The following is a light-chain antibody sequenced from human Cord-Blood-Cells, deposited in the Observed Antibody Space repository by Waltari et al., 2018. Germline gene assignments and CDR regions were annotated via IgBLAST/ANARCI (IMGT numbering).Light chain of an antibody. CDR3: CSYAGSYTYV. CDR2: AVS. Sequence: QSALTQPRPVSWARGRSVTISCTGTSSDVGGYNYLSWYHQHPGQAPKLMIYAVSKRPSGVPDRFSGSKSGNTASLTISGLQAEDQADYYCCSYAGSYTYVFGTGTKVTVL. V-gene: IGLV2-11*01. J-gene: IGLJ1*01. CDR1: SSDVGGYNY.